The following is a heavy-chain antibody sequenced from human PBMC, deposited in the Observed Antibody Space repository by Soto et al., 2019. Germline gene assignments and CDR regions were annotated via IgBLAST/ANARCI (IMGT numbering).Heavy chain of an antibody. V-gene: IGHV4-31*03. CDR2: IYYSGSA. Sequence: SETLSLTCTVSGGTISSGGFFWTWMRQHPGEGLEWIGYIYYSGSAYYNPSLNSRVTMSLDTSNNQFTLKLSSVTAADTAVYYFARLYRSGNSCSFGGAFDVWGQGTMVTVSS. J-gene: IGHJ3*01. D-gene: IGHD2-15*01. CDR1: GGTISSGGFF. CDR3: ARLYRSGNSCSFGGAFDV.